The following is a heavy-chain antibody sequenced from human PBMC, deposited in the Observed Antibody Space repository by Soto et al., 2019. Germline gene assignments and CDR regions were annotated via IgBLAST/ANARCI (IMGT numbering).Heavy chain of an antibody. CDR2: ISYDGTNK. J-gene: IGHJ4*02. D-gene: IGHD7-27*01. Sequence: GGSLRLSCEVSGLTFNTSGMHWVRQAPGKGPEWVALISYDGTNKFYADSVKGRFTISRDNSKSTLYLQVDSLRPEDAAVYYCARDPKTSGGQHWAFNYFDSWGQGTLVTVSS. CDR1: GLTFNTSG. CDR3: ARDPKTSGGQHWAFNYFDS. V-gene: IGHV3-30*03.